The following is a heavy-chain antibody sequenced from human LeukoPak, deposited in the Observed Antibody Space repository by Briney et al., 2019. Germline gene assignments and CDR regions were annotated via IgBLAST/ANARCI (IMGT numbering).Heavy chain of an antibody. J-gene: IGHJ3*02. CDR2: IYHSGST. D-gene: IGHD1-26*01. CDR3: VREDSGSYRDI. V-gene: IGHV4-38-2*02. Sequence: PSETLSLTCTVSGYSISSGYYWGWIRQPPGKGLEWIGSIYHSGSTYYNPSLKSRVTISVDTSKNHFSLKLSSVTAADTAVYYCVREDSGSYRDIWGQGTMVTVSS. CDR1: GYSISSGYY.